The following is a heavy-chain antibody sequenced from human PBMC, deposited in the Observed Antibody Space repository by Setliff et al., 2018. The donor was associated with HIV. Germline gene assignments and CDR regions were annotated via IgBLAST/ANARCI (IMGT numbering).Heavy chain of an antibody. Sequence: GGSLRLSCAASGFTVGSNYMTWVRQAPGKGLEWVSVMNSDGGTYYADSVKGRFTISRDNSINILYLHMNNLIAEDTAVYYCAKGVKWLAPWGPGTLVTVSS. D-gene: IGHD2-21*01. V-gene: IGHV3-53*01. CDR1: GFTVGSNY. CDR3: AKGVKWLAP. J-gene: IGHJ5*02. CDR2: MNSDGGT.